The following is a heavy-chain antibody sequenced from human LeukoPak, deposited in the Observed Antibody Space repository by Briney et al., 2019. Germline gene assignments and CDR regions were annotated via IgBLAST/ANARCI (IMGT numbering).Heavy chain of an antibody. CDR3: GFHFDY. V-gene: IGHV4-34*01. Sequence: SETLSLTCAVYGGSFSGYYWSWIRQPPGKGLEWIGEINHSGSTNYNPSLKSRVTISVDTSKNQFSLKLSSVTAADTAVYYCGFHFDYWGQGTLVTVSS. CDR1: GGSFSGYY. D-gene: IGHD3-10*01. CDR2: INHSGST. J-gene: IGHJ4*02.